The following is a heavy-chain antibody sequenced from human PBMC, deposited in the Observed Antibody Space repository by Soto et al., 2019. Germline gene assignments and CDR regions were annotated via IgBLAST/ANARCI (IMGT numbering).Heavy chain of an antibody. CDR1: GYTFTSYA. CDR2: INAGNGNT. D-gene: IGHD2-15*01. J-gene: IGHJ6*02. V-gene: IGHV1-3*01. CDR3: ARDEHCSCGSCYSVLCIDSYGMDG. Sequence: ASVKVSCKASGYTFTSYAMHWVRQAPGQRLEWMGWINAGNGNTKYSQKFQGRVTITRDTSASTAYMELSSVRSEDTAVYYCARDEHCSCGSCYSVLCIDSYGMDGGGQGATVAVPS.